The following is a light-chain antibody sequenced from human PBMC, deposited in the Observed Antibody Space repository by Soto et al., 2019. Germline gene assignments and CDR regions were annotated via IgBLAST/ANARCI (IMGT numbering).Light chain of an antibody. CDR1: QGISSY. CDR2: AAS. CDR3: QQLNSYPLT. J-gene: IGKJ3*01. V-gene: IGKV1-9*01. Sequence: DIQLTQSPSFLSASVGDRVTITCRASQGISSYLAWYQQKPGKAPKLLIYAASTLQSGVQSRFSGSGSGTEFTLTISSLQPEDFANYYCQQLNSYPLTFGPETKVDIK.